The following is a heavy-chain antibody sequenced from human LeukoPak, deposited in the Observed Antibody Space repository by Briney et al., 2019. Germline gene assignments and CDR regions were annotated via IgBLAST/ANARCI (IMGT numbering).Heavy chain of an antibody. V-gene: IGHV3-23*01. J-gene: IGHJ4*02. CDR1: GFTFSSYA. Sequence: PGGSLRLSCAASGFTFSSYAMSWVRQAPGRGLEWVSDITSSGDSTYYADSVKGRFTISRDNPKNTLYLQMNSLRAEDTAVYYCTTDLDYWGQGTLVTVSS. D-gene: IGHD1-14*01. CDR2: ITSSGDST. CDR3: TTDLDY.